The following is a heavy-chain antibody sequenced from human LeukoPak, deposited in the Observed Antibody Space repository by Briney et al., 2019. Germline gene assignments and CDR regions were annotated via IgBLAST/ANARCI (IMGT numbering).Heavy chain of an antibody. J-gene: IGHJ3*02. D-gene: IGHD2-2*01. Sequence: GGSLRLSCGASGFTFSSHGMNWVRQAPGKGLEWVSSISSSSSYIYYADSVKGRFTISRDNAKNSLYLQMNSLRAEDTAVYYCARDYCSSTSCADAFDIWGQGTMVTVSS. CDR2: ISSSSSYI. CDR3: ARDYCSSTSCADAFDI. CDR1: GFTFSSHG. V-gene: IGHV3-21*01.